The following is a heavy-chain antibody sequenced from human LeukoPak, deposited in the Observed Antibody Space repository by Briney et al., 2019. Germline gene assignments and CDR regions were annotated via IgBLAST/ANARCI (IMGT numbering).Heavy chain of an antibody. CDR2: ISSSGSTI. Sequence: GGFLRLSCAASGFTFSSYEMNWVRQAPGKGLEWVSYISSSGSTIYYADSVKGRFTISRDNAKNSLYLQMNSLRAEDTAVYYCARDQHVADPSETFDLWGRGTLVTVSS. V-gene: IGHV3-48*03. CDR3: ARDQHVADPSETFDL. CDR1: GFTFSSYE. J-gene: IGHJ2*01. D-gene: IGHD6-19*01.